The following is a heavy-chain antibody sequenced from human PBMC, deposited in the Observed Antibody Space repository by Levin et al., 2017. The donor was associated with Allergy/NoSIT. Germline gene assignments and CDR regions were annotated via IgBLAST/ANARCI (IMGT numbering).Heavy chain of an antibody. CDR3: ARDPPGGYCTSSSCSDYFDY. D-gene: IGHD2-2*01. J-gene: IGHJ4*02. CDR2: ISYDGSNK. Sequence: GESLKISCAASGFTFSTYAMHWVRQAPGKGLEWVAVISYDGSNKYYADSVKGRFTISRDNSKNTLYLQMNSLRAEDTAVYYCARDPPGGYCTSSSCSDYFDYWGQGTLATVSS. V-gene: IGHV3-30-3*01. CDR1: GFTFSTYA.